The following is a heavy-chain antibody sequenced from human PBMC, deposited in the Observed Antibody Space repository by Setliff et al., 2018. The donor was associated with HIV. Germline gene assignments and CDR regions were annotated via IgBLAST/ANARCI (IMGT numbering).Heavy chain of an antibody. Sequence: SETLSLTCAVYGGSFSSHYWSWIRQPPGKGLEWIGYIYYSGSTNYNPSLKSRVTISVDTSKNQFSLRLNSVTAADTAVYYCARYVAYDEDDFDIWGQGTMVTVSS. V-gene: IGHV4-59*11. J-gene: IGHJ3*02. CDR3: ARYVAYDEDDFDI. D-gene: IGHD3-16*01. CDR2: IYYSGST. CDR1: GGSFSSHY.